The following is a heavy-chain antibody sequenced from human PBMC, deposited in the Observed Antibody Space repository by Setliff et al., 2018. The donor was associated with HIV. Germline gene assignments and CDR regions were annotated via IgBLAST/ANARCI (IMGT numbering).Heavy chain of an antibody. Sequence: ASVKVSCKASSYTFISYGISWMRQAPGQGPEWMGWISVDNGDTNYAQKVQGRVSMTTDTSTSTAYMELRSLRFDDTAVYYCTRTSSSRPDAFDIWGQGTMVTVSS. V-gene: IGHV1-18*04. J-gene: IGHJ3*02. CDR2: ISVDNGDT. D-gene: IGHD6-13*01. CDR1: SYTFISYG. CDR3: TRTSSSRPDAFDI.